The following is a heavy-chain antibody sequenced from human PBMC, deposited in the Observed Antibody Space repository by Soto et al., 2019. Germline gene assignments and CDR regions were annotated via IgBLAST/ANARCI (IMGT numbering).Heavy chain of an antibody. J-gene: IGHJ1*01. D-gene: IGHD1-26*01. V-gene: IGHV3-23*01. CDR1: GFTFSNYA. CDR2: ISASGGGT. CDR3: AKDPRVGATAAEYFQY. Sequence: EVQLLESGGGLVQPGGSLRLSCAASGFTFSNYAMSWVRQAPEKGLEWVSAISASGGGTYYADPVKGRFTISRDSSKNTLYLQMNSLRAEDTAVYYCAKDPRVGATAAEYFQYWGQGTLVTVSS.